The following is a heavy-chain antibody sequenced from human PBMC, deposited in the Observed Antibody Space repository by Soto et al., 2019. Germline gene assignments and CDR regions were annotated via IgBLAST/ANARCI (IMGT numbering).Heavy chain of an antibody. Sequence: KPSETLSLTCTVSGGSVSRGSYYWRWIRQPPGKGLEWIGYIYYSGSTNYNPSLKSRVTISVDTSKNQFSLKLSSVTAADTAVYYCAGRIAVAGTFDYWGQGTLVTVSS. D-gene: IGHD6-19*01. CDR2: IYYSGST. J-gene: IGHJ4*02. CDR1: GGSVSRGSYY. V-gene: IGHV4-61*01. CDR3: AGRIAVAGTFDY.